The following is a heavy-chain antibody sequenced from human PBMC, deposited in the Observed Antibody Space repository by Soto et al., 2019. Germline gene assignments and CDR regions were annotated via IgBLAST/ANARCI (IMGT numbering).Heavy chain of an antibody. CDR1: GFTFSSYA. CDR2: ISYDGSNK. Sequence: QVQLVESGGGVVQPGRSLRLSCAAPGFTFSSYAMHWVRQAPGKGLEWVAVISYDGSNKYYADSVKGRFTISRDNSKNTLYLQMNSLRAEDTAVYYCARSMYSSGWYLFDYWGQGTLVTVSS. CDR3: ARSMYSSGWYLFDY. J-gene: IGHJ4*02. D-gene: IGHD6-19*01. V-gene: IGHV3-30-3*01.